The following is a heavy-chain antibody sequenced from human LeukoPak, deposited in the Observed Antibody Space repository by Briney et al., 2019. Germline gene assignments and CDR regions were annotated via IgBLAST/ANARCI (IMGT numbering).Heavy chain of an antibody. Sequence: GASVKVSCKASGYTFTGYYMHWVRQAPGQGLEWMGWINPNSGGTNYAQKFQGRVTMTRGTSISTAYMELSRLRSDDTAVYYCARGIRTPGNKAGNWFDPWGQGTLVTVSS. CDR3: ARGIRTPGNKAGNWFDP. D-gene: IGHD2-21*01. CDR1: GYTFTGYY. V-gene: IGHV1-2*02. CDR2: INPNSGGT. J-gene: IGHJ5*02.